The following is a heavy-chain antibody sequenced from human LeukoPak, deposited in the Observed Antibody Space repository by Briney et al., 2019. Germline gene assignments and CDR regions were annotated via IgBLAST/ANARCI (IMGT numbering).Heavy chain of an antibody. CDR2: IDPSDSST. V-gene: IGHV5-10-1*01. CDR1: GYSFTSYW. CDR3: ARSLFDYDILTGHDY. J-gene: IGHJ4*02. Sequence: GESLKISCKGSGYSFTSYWISWVRQMPGKGLEWMGRIDPSDSSTVYSPSFQGHVTISADKAISTASLQWNSLKASDTAVYYCARSLFDYDILTGHDYWGQGTLVTVSS. D-gene: IGHD3-9*01.